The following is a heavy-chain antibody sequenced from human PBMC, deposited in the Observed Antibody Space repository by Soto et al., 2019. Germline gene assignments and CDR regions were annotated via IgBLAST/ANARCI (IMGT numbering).Heavy chain of an antibody. CDR1: GASISTTYW. V-gene: IGHV4-4*02. J-gene: IGHJ4*02. Sequence: SETLSLTCAVSGASISTTYWWSWVRQPPGEGLEWIGEIHYSGTTNYNPSLKSRVTISLDKSKNQFSLNLNSVTAADTAMYYCTRALLKSLDDWGQGTLVTVSS. CDR3: TRALLKSLDD. CDR2: IHYSGTT. D-gene: IGHD3-9*01.